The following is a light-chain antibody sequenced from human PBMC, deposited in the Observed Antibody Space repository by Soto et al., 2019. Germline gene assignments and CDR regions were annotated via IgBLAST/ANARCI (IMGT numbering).Light chain of an antibody. CDR3: QQSSSTPHT. V-gene: IGKV1-39*01. J-gene: IGKJ2*01. CDR2: AAS. Sequence: DIQMTQSPSSLSASVGDRVTITCRASESISSYLNWYQQKPGRAPKLLIYAASSLESGVPSRFSGGGSGTDFTLTVSSLQPEDFAPYYCQQSSSTPHTFGQGTKLEIK. CDR1: ESISSY.